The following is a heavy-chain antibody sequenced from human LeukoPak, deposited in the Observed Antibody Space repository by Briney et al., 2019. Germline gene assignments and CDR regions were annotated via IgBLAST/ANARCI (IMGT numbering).Heavy chain of an antibody. J-gene: IGHJ6*04. D-gene: IGHD2-2*01. Sequence: SETLSLTCAVYGGSFSGYYWSWIRQPPGEGLEWIGEINHSGSTNYNPSLKSRVTISVDTSKNQFSLKLSSVTAADTAVYYCARVRKGVVPAAKPYYYGMDVWGKGTTVTVSS. CDR3: ARVRKGVVPAAKPYYYGMDV. V-gene: IGHV4-34*01. CDR2: INHSGST. CDR1: GGSFSGYY.